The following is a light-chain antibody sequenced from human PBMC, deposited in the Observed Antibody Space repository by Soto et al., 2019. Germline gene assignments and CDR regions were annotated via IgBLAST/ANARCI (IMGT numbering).Light chain of an antibody. J-gene: IGKJ4*01. CDR3: QQYDDWPLT. Sequence: EIVMTQSPATLSLSPGEGATLSCRASQTVNSNLAWYQQKPGQAPSLLIYGASTRATGIAARFSGSGSGAEVTLTITSLQSEDFAVYYCQQYDDWPLTFGGGTKVEIK. V-gene: IGKV3-15*01. CDR1: QTVNSN. CDR2: GAS.